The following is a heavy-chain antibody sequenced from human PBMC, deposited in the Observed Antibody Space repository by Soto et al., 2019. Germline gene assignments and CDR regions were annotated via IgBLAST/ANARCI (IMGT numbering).Heavy chain of an antibody. D-gene: IGHD3-22*01. V-gene: IGHV3-48*02. J-gene: IGHJ4*02. CDR3: VIDCYDSSGYFAN. Sequence: VQLVESGGALVQPGGSLRLSCVASGFSFSTYRMNWVRQAPGKGLEWISYITASSRTIYYADSVKGRFTISRDNDNNSLYLQMTSQGDEDTAVYYCVIDCYDSSGYFANCGQGTLVTVSS. CDR2: ITASSRTI. CDR1: GFSFSTYR.